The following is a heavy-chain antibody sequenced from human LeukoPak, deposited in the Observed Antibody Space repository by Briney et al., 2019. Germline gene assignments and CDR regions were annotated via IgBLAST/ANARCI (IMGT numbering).Heavy chain of an antibody. CDR2: ISAYNGNT. V-gene: IGHV1-18*01. CDR3: VGYCSSTSCPEAFDI. J-gene: IGHJ3*02. Sequence: ASVKVSCKASGYTFTSYGISWVRQAPGQGLEWMGWISAYNGNTNYAQKLQGRVTMTTDTSTSTAYMELRSLRSDDTAVYYCVGYCSSTSCPEAFDIWGQGTMVTVSS. D-gene: IGHD2-2*03. CDR1: GYTFTSYG.